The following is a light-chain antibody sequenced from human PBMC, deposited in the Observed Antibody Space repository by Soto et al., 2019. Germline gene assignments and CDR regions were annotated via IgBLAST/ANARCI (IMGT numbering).Light chain of an antibody. J-gene: IGLJ1*01. CDR1: SSDVGGYNY. Sequence: QSALTQPASVSGSPGQSITISCTGTSSDVGGYNYVSWYQQHPGKAPKLMIYDVSNRPSGVSNRFSGSKSGNTASLTISGLKAEDEADYYCNSYTTSSTYVFGTGTKVPVL. CDR3: NSYTTSSTYV. CDR2: DVS. V-gene: IGLV2-14*01.